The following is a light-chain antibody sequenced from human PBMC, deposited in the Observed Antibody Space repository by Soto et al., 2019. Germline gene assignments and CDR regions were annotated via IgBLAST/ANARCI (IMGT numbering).Light chain of an antibody. J-gene: IGKJ4*01. CDR2: DAS. CDR1: QDIKSF. Sequence: DIQMTQSPSSLSASVGDRVTITCQASQDIKSFLNWYQQKPGKAPEVLIYDASNLETGVPSRFSGSGSGTHFTFTISSLQPEDIATYYCQQYDDLPLTFGGGTKVDIK. CDR3: QQYDDLPLT. V-gene: IGKV1-33*01.